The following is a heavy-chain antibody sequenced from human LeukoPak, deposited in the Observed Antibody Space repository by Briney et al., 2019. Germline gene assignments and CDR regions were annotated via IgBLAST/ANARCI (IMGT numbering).Heavy chain of an antibody. D-gene: IGHD3-10*01. CDR2: ISWNSGSI. CDR3: ARSYNLNFDY. V-gene: IGHV3-9*01. J-gene: IGHJ4*02. Sequence: GGSLRLSCAASGFTFDDYAMHWVRQAPGKGLEWVSGISWNSGSIGYADSVKGRFTISRDNAINSLYLQMNSLRAEDTAVYYCARSYNLNFDYWGQGVLVTVSS. CDR1: GFTFDDYA.